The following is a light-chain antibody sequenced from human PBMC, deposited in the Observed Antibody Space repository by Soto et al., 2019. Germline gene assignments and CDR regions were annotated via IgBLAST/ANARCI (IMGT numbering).Light chain of an antibody. Sequence: EIVMTQSPATLSVSPGERATLSCRASQSVSSNLAWYQQKPGQAPRLLIFGAFIRATGIPARFSGSGSRTEFTLTISSLQSEDFAVYYCQQYNNWLSVTFGPGTKVDIK. J-gene: IGKJ3*01. CDR3: QQYNNWLSVT. CDR1: QSVSSN. CDR2: GAF. V-gene: IGKV3-15*01.